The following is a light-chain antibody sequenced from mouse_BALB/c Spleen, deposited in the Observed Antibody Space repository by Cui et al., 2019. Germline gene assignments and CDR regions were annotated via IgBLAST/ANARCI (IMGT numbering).Light chain of an antibody. Sequence: DIKMTQSPSSMYASLGERVTITCKASQDINSYLSWFQQKPGKSPKTLIYRANRLEDGVPSRFSGSGSGQDYSLTISSLEYEDMGIYYCLQYDEFPYTFGGGTKLEIK. CDR2: RAN. J-gene: IGKJ2*01. CDR1: QDINSY. CDR3: LQYDEFPYT. V-gene: IGKV14-111*01.